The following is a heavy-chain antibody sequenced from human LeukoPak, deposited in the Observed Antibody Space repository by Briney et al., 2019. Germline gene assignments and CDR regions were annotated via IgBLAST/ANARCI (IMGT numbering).Heavy chain of an antibody. CDR2: IYTSGST. J-gene: IGHJ3*02. CDR3: ARVNPDYGDYGDAFDI. Sequence: SETLSLTCTVSGGSISSGSYYWSWIRQPAGKGLEWIGRIYTSGSTNYNPSLKSRVTISVDTSKNQFSLKLSSVTAADTAVYYCARVNPDYGDYGDAFDIWGQGAMVTVSS. D-gene: IGHD4-17*01. V-gene: IGHV4-61*02. CDR1: GGSISSGSYY.